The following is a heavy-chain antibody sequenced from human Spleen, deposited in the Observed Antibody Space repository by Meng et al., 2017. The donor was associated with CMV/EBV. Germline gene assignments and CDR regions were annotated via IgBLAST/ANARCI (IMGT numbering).Heavy chain of an antibody. Sequence: GESLKISCVGSGFTFSSYSMNWVRQAPGKGLEWVSSISSSSSYIYYADSVKGRFTISRDNAENSLYLQMNSLRTEDTAVYYCARDPGVDFWGQGTLVTVSS. CDR3: ARDPGVDF. D-gene: IGHD3-3*01. CDR1: GFTFSSYS. CDR2: ISSSSSYI. J-gene: IGHJ4*02. V-gene: IGHV3-21*01.